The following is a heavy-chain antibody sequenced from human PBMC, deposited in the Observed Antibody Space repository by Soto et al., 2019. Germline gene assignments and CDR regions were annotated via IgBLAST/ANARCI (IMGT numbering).Heavy chain of an antibody. Sequence: GGSLRLSCAVSGFTFSDYWMHWVRQAPGKGLVWVARINGDGSSANYAASVKDRFTISRDNAENTVYLQMNSLRAEDTAVYFCARRDRNGGYCDSWGQGVLGTVS. CDR2: INGDGSSA. J-gene: IGHJ4*02. D-gene: IGHD2-8*01. CDR1: GFTFSDYW. CDR3: ARRDRNGGYCDS. V-gene: IGHV3-74*01.